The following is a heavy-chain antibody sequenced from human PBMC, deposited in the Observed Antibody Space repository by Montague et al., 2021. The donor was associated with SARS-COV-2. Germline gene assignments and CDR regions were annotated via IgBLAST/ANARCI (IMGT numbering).Heavy chain of an antibody. CDR2: NYHTGNT. CDR3: ASPKEGSGYYRPFDY. J-gene: IGHJ4*02. V-gene: IGHV4-4*02. D-gene: IGHD3-22*01. Sequence: SETLSLTCGVSGASVTSTNWWSWVRQPTGKGLEWIGKNYHTGNTNYSPSLKNRVSISLDKSKNQLSLRLTSVTAADTAVYYCASPKEGSGYYRPFDYWGQGILVTVSS. CDR1: GASVTSTNW.